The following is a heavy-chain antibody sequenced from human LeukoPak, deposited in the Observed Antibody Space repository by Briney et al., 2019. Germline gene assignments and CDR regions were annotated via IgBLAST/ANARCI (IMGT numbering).Heavy chain of an antibody. CDR1: GFTFSDNY. D-gene: IGHD3-3*01. J-gene: IGHJ4*02. Sequence: NPGGSLRLSCAASGFTFSDNYMSWIRQAPGKGLEWVSYISSSGSIYYADSVKGRFTISRDNSKNTLYLQMNSLRAEDTAVYYCARDFRFLEDYWGQGTLVTVSS. V-gene: IGHV3-11*04. CDR3: ARDFRFLEDY. CDR2: ISSSGSI.